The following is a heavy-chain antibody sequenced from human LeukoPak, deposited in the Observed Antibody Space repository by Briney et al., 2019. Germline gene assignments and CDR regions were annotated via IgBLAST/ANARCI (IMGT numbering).Heavy chain of an antibody. Sequence: ASVKVSCKASGYTFTSYDINWVRQATGQGLEWMGWMNPNSGNTGYAQKFQGRVTMTRNTSISTAYMELSSLRSEDTAVYYCARNDFWSGYYTGVRYYYGMDVWGQGTTVTVPS. CDR3: ARNDFWSGYYTGVRYYYGMDV. V-gene: IGHV1-8*01. J-gene: IGHJ6*02. D-gene: IGHD3-3*01. CDR2: MNPNSGNT. CDR1: GYTFTSYD.